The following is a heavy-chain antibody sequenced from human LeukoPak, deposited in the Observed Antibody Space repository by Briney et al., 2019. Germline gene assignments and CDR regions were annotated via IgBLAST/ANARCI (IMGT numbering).Heavy chain of an antibody. CDR2: VNPSGGAT. CDR3: ATYTSAIQYFLY. Sequence: ASVKVSCKASGYSFTDYYIHWVRQAPGQGPEWMGWVNPSGGATKYAQKFQDRVTMTRDTSISTAYLELSGLTSDDTAVYYCATYTSAIQYFLYWGLGTLFTVSS. D-gene: IGHD6-19*01. V-gene: IGHV1-2*02. CDR1: GYSFTDYY. J-gene: IGHJ4*02.